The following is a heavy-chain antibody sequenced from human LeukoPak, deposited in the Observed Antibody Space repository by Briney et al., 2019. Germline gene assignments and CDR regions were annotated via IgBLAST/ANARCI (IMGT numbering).Heavy chain of an antibody. Sequence: GGSLRLSCAASGFTFDDYAMHWVRQAPGKGLEWVSGISWNSGNIGYADSVTGRFTISRDNAKNSLYLQMNSLRAENMALYYCAKDRSYSNLSGGAFDIWGQGTMVAVSS. D-gene: IGHD2/OR15-2a*01. J-gene: IGHJ3*02. CDR2: ISWNSGNI. V-gene: IGHV3-9*03. CDR3: AKDRSYSNLSGGAFDI. CDR1: GFTFDDYA.